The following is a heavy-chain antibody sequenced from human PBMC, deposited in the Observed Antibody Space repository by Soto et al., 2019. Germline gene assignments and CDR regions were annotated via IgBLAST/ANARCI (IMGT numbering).Heavy chain of an antibody. J-gene: IGHJ1*01. CDR2: ISNDGSS. Sequence: EVQLVESGGGLVQPGGSLRLSCVASGFTFSSYWMHWVRQAPGKGLVWVSSISNDGSSIYADPVKGRFTISRDNAKNTLYLQMNSLRAEDTAVYYCARLPNKSPQNWGQGTLVMVSP. V-gene: IGHV3-74*01. CDR1: GFTFSSYW. CDR3: ARLPNKSPQN.